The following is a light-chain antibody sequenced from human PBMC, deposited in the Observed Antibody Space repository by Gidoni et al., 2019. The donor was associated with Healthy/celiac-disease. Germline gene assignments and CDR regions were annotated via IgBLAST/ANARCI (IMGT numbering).Light chain of an antibody. CDR2: DAS. CDR1: QSISSR. J-gene: IGKJ4*01. Sequence: DIQMTQSPSTLSASVGDRVTITCRASQSISSRLAWYQQKPGKDPKLLIYDASSLESGVPSRFSCSGSGTEFTLTISSLQPDDFATDYCQQYNSYSLTFGGGTKVEIK. CDR3: QQYNSYSLT. V-gene: IGKV1-5*01.